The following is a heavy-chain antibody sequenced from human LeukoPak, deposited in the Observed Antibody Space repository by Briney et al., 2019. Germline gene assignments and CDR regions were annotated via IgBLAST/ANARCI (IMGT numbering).Heavy chain of an antibody. CDR1: GFTFSSYS. CDR2: ISSSSSTI. CDR3: ARAGAY. J-gene: IGHJ4*02. D-gene: IGHD4-17*01. Sequence: GGSLRLSCAASGFTFSSYSMNWVRQAPGKGLEWVSYISSSSSTIYYADSVKGRFTISRDNAKNSLYLQMSSLRDEDTAVYYCARAGAYWGQGTLVTVSS. V-gene: IGHV3-48*02.